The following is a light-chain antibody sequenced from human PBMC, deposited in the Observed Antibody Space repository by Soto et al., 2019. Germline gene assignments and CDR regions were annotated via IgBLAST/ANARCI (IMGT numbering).Light chain of an antibody. CDR1: QSVSSSY. J-gene: IGKJ1*01. CDR2: GAS. V-gene: IGKV3-20*01. CDR3: QQYGSSPRT. Sequence: ELTQSPGTPSLSPGERATLSCRASQSVSSSYLAWYQQNPGQAPRLLIYGASSRATGIPDRFSGSGSGTDFTLTISRLEPEDFAVYYCQQYGSSPRTFGQGTKVDIK.